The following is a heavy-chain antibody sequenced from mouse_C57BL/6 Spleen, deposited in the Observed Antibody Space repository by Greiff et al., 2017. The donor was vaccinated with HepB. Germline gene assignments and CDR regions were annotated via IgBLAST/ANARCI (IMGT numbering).Heavy chain of an antibody. CDR2: ISSGGSYT. V-gene: IGHV5-6*01. Sequence: EVKLVESGGDLVKPGGSLKLSCAASGFTFSSYGMSWVRQTPDKRLEWVATISSGGSYTYYPDSVKGRFTISRDNAKNTLYLQMSRLKSEDTAMYYCARHGDSNYVYAMDYWGQGPSVTVSS. D-gene: IGHD2-5*01. CDR1: GFTFSSYG. CDR3: ARHGDSNYVYAMDY. J-gene: IGHJ4*01.